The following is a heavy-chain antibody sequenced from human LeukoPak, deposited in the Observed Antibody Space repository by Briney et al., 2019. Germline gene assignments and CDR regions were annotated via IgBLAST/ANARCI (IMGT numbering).Heavy chain of an antibody. CDR1: GGSISSSSYY. J-gene: IGHJ4*02. V-gene: IGHV4-39*07. CDR2: IYYSGST. CDR3: AREAVTEYFDY. D-gene: IGHD6-19*01. Sequence: SETLSLTCTVSGGSISSSSYYWGWIRQPPGKGLEWIGSIYYSGSTYYNPSLKSRVTISVDTSKNQFSLKLSSVTAADTAVYYCAREAVTEYFDYWGQGTLVTVSS.